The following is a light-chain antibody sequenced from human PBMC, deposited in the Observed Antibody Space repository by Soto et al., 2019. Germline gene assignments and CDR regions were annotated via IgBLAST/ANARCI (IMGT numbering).Light chain of an antibody. V-gene: IGKV3-20*01. J-gene: IGKJ1*01. CDR3: QQYGSSPWT. Sequence: EVGFPQSPGTVSLSLGERANSSCRASQSVSNNYLAWYQQKPGQAPRLLIYGASNRATGIPDRFSGSGSGTDFTLTISRLGPEDFAVYYCQQYGSSPWTFGQGTKVDIK. CDR2: GAS. CDR1: QSVSNNY.